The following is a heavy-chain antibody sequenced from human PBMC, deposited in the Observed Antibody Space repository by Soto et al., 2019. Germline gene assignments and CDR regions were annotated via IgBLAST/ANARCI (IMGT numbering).Heavy chain of an antibody. D-gene: IGHD3-3*01. V-gene: IGHV5-51*01. CDR1: GYSFTSYW. Sequence: PGEALKISCKGSGYSFTSYWIGWVRQMPGKGLEWMGIIYPGDSDTRYSPSFQGQVTISADKSIGTAYLQWSSLKASDTAMYYCARHSNYDFWSGYRYGTDFWGQGTTVT. CDR2: IYPGDSDT. J-gene: IGHJ6*02. CDR3: ARHSNYDFWSGYRYGTDF.